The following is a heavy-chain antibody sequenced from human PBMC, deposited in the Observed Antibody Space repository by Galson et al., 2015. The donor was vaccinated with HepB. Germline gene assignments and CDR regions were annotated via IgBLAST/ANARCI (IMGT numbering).Heavy chain of an antibody. V-gene: IGHV3-73*01. Sequence: SLRLSCAASGFTFSGSAVHWVRQASGKGLEWVGRIRSKADNYATGYAASVKGRFSISRDDSKNTAYLQMNSLKTEDTAVYYCTSGAAGTNSYYGMDVWGQGTRSPSP. J-gene: IGHJ6*02. CDR1: GFTFSGSA. CDR3: TSGAAGTNSYYGMDV. D-gene: IGHD6-13*01. CDR2: IRSKADNYAT.